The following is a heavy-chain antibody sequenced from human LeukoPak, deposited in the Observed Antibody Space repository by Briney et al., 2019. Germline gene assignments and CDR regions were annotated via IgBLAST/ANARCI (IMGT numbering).Heavy chain of an antibody. Sequence: GASVKVSCKASGGTFSSYAISWVRQAPGQGLEWMGRIIPILGIANYAQKFQGRVTITRDTSASTAYMELSSLRSEDTAVYYCARARHPYDSSPYDYWGQGTLVTVSS. CDR1: GGTFSSYA. V-gene: IGHV1-69*04. CDR3: ARARHPYDSSPYDY. J-gene: IGHJ4*02. D-gene: IGHD3-22*01. CDR2: IIPILGIA.